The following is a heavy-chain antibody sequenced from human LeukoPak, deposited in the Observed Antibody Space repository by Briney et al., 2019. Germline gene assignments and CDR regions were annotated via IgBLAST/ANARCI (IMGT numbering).Heavy chain of an antibody. D-gene: IGHD6-13*01. Sequence: SETLSLTCTVSGGSISSYYWSWIRQPAGKGLEWIGRIYTSGSTNYNPSLKSRVTMPVDTSKNQFSLKLSSVTAADTAVYYCAREQKSSSWYGQIDYWGQGTLVTVSS. V-gene: IGHV4-4*07. J-gene: IGHJ4*02. CDR1: GGSISSYY. CDR3: AREQKSSSWYGQIDY. CDR2: IYTSGST.